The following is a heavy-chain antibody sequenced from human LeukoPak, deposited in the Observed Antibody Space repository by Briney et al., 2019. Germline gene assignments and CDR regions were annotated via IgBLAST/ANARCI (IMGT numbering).Heavy chain of an antibody. CDR1: GFTFGSYG. CDR3: AKVDAWDPYSLDY. J-gene: IGHJ4*02. CDR2: ISYDGSNK. D-gene: IGHD2-15*01. V-gene: IGHV3-30*18. Sequence: GRSLRLSCAASGFTFGSYGMHWVRQAPGKGLEWVAVISYDGSNKYYADSVKGRFTISRGNSKDTLYLQMNSLRAEDTAVYYCAKVDAWDPYSLDYWGQGTLVTVSS.